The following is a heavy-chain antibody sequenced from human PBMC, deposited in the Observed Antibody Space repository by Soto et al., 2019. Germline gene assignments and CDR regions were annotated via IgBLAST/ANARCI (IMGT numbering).Heavy chain of an antibody. CDR1: GGSISSGNYY. CDR3: ATMGNLATGLYYFDY. CDR2: ISYSGST. D-gene: IGHD2-8*01. Sequence: SETLSLTCTVSGGSISSGNYYWSWIRQPPGKGLEWIGFISYSGSTYYNASLKSRVTISVDTSKNQFSLNLSFVTAADTAVYFCATMGNLATGLYYFDYWGQGTLVTVSS. V-gene: IGHV4-30-4*01. J-gene: IGHJ4*02.